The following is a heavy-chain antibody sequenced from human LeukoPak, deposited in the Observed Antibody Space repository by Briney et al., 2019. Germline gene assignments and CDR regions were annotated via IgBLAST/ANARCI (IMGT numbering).Heavy chain of an antibody. CDR3: ASGPIGPRIVDY. V-gene: IGHV3-21*01. Sequence: PGGSLRLSCAASGFTFSSYSMNWVRQAPGKGLEWVSSISSSSSYIYYADSVKGRFTISRDNAKNSLYLQMNSLRAEDTAVHYCASGPIGPRIVDYWGQGTLVTVSS. J-gene: IGHJ4*02. CDR1: GFTFSSYS. CDR2: ISSSSSYI. D-gene: IGHD3-10*01.